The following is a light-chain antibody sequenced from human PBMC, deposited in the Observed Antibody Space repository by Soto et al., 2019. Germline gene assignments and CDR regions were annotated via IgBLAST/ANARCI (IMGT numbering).Light chain of an antibody. CDR1: QSISSW. V-gene: IGKV1-5*03. CDR3: QQYNSYSRT. CDR2: KVS. J-gene: IGKJ1*01. Sequence: MTQSPATLSVSPGETASLSCRASQSISSWLAWYHQKPGKAPKLLIYKVSTLESGVPSRFSGSGSGTEFTLTITSLQPDDFATYYCQQYNSYSRTFGQGTKVDVK.